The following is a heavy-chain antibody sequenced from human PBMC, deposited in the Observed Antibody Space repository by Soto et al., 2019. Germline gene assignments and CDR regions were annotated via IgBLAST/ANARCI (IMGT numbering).Heavy chain of an antibody. Sequence: QVQLVESGGGLVKPGGSLRLSCAASGFTFSDYYMSWIRRAPGRGLEWISYISNSGSTIYYADSVKGRFTISRDNAQNSLYLQMTSLRAEDTAMYYCARGPYRPLGSFDIWGQGTMVTVSS. CDR2: ISNSGSTI. D-gene: IGHD3-16*02. CDR3: ARGPYRPLGSFDI. V-gene: IGHV3-11*01. J-gene: IGHJ3*02. CDR1: GFTFSDYY.